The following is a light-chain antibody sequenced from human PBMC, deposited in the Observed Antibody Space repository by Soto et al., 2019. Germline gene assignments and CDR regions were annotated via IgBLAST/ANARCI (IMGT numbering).Light chain of an antibody. V-gene: IGKV1-33*01. Sequence: DIQMTQSPSSLSASVGDRVTITCQASHDITSYFNSYQHKPGKAPKLLIYDASILEAGVQSRFSGSGSGTDCTFTISSLQPEDVATYYWQKCDYLPIFGPGTTVDFK. CDR3: QKCDYLPI. CDR1: HDITSY. J-gene: IGKJ3*01. CDR2: DAS.